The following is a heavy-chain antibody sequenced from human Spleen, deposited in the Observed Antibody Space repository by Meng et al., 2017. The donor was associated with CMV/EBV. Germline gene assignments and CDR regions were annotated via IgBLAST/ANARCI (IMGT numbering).Heavy chain of an antibody. J-gene: IGHJ6*02. CDR1: GFTFSEYE. CDR2: ITYSSSNI. V-gene: IGHV3-21*01. CDR3: ARDLTAVAGTYGMDV. Sequence: GESLKISCAASGFTFSEYEMNWVRQAPGKGLEWVASITYSSSNIDYPDSVKGRFTISRDNAKNSLYLQMNSLRAEDTAVYFCARDLTAVAGTYGMDVWGQGTTVTVSS. D-gene: IGHD6-19*01.